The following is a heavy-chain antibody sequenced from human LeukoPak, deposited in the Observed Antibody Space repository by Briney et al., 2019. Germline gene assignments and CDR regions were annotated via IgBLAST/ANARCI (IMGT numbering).Heavy chain of an antibody. D-gene: IGHD3-16*02. CDR2: MNPNSGNT. J-gene: IGHJ4*02. V-gene: IGHV1-8*02. CDR3: ARAPNYDYVWGSYRPPHFDY. CDR1: GGTFSSYA. Sequence: ASVKVSCKASGGTFSSYAISWVRQAPGQGLEWMGWMNPNSGNTGYAQKFQGRVTMTRNTSISTAYMELSSLRSEDTAVYYCARAPNYDYVWGSYRPPHFDYWGQGTLVTVSS.